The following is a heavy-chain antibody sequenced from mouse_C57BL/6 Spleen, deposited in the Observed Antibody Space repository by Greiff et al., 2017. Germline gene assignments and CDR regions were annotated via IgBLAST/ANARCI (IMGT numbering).Heavy chain of an antibody. V-gene: IGHV1-42*01. CDR3: ARGSGTFAY. J-gene: IGHJ3*01. Sequence: VQLQQPGPELVKPGASVKISCKASGYSFTGYYMNWVKQSPEKSLEWIGEINPSTGGTTYNQKFKAKATLTVDKSSSTAYMQLKSLTSEDSAVYYCARGSGTFAYWGQGTLVTVSA. D-gene: IGHD4-1*01. CDR2: INPSTGGT. CDR1: GYSFTGYY.